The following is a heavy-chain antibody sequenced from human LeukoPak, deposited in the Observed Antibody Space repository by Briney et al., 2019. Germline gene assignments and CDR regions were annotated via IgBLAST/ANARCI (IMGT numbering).Heavy chain of an antibody. V-gene: IGHV3-23*01. J-gene: IGHJ5*02. CDR1: GFTFSSYA. Sequence: GGSLRLSCAASGFTFSSYAMSWVRQAPGKGLEWVSAISGSGGSTYYADSVKGRFTISRDNSKNTVYLQMDSLRAEDTAVYYCARGSSPGTTTWTFNWFNPWGQGTLVTVSS. CDR3: ARGSSPGTTTWTFNWFNP. D-gene: IGHD1-14*01. CDR2: ISGSGGST.